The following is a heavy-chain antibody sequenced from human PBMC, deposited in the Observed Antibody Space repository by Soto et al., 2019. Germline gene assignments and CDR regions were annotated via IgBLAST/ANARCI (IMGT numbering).Heavy chain of an antibody. J-gene: IGHJ4*02. V-gene: IGHV3-15*07. Sequence: PGGSLRLSCAASGFTFSNAWMNWVRQAPGKGLEWVGRIKSKANGETTDYAAPVKGRFTISRDDSKDTVYLQMNSLKSEDTAVYFCTTEGLRYYWGQGT. CDR1: GFTFSNAW. D-gene: IGHD2-15*01. CDR3: TTEGLRYY. CDR2: IKSKANGETT.